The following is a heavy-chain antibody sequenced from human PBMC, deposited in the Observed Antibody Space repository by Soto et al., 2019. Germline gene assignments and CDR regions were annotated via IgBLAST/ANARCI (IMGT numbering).Heavy chain of an antibody. V-gene: IGHV4-4*07. Sequence: SETLSLTCTVSGGSISSYYWSWIRQPAGKGMEWIGRIHTTDGTNYNPSLKSRVTMSIDTSNNQFSLKLSSLTAADTAVYYCARALSSAAGLYFDFWGQGTLVT. CDR3: ARALSSAAGLYFDF. D-gene: IGHD6-13*01. CDR1: GGSISSYY. J-gene: IGHJ4*02. CDR2: IHTTDGT.